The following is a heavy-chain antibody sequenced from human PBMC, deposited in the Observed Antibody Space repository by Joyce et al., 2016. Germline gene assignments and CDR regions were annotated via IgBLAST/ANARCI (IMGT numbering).Heavy chain of an antibody. V-gene: IGHV1-18*01. D-gene: IGHD3-16*01. J-gene: IGHJ4*02. CDR1: GYSFSTYG. CDR2: ISAYNDNT. Sequence: QVHLVQSGAEVKKPGASVKVSCKTSGYSFSTYGISWVRQAPGEGLEWMGWISAYNDNTNYAQKVQGRVTMPTDTSTSTAYMELRSLRSDDTAMYYCARDLGNRLFDHWGQGTLVTVPS. CDR3: ARDLGNRLFDH.